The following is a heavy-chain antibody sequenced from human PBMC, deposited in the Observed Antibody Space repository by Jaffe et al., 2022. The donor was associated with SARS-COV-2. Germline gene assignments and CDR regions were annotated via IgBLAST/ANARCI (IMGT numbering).Heavy chain of an antibody. Sequence: QVQLVQSGAEVKKPGASVKVSCKASGYTFTGYYMHWVRQAPGQGLEWMGWINPNSGGTNYAQKFQGRVTMTRDTSISTAYMELSRLRSDDTAVYYCARDLRETTVTSRDHYFDYWGQGTLVTVSS. CDR2: INPNSGGT. V-gene: IGHV1-2*02. D-gene: IGHD4-17*01. J-gene: IGHJ4*02. CDR3: ARDLRETTVTSRDHYFDY. CDR1: GYTFTGYY.